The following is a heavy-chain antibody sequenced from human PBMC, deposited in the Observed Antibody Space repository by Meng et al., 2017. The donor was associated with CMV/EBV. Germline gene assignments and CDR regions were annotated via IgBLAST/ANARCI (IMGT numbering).Heavy chain of an antibody. CDR3: ARDPYYGSGSYYT. Sequence: SGGPVSSRIYYWSWIRQPPGKGLEWIGYLYYSGSTNYTPSLNSRVTISVDTSKNQFSLKLSSVTAADTAVYYCARDPYYGSGSYYTWGQGTLVTVSS. CDR2: LYYSGST. J-gene: IGHJ5*02. V-gene: IGHV4-61*01. CDR1: GGPVSSRIYY. D-gene: IGHD3-10*01.